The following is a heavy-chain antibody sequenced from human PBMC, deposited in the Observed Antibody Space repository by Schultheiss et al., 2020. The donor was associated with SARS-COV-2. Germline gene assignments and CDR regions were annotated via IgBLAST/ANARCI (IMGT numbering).Heavy chain of an antibody. CDR2: INHSGST. CDR1: GGSFSGYY. CDR3: ARGAADPGSYYFDY. V-gene: IGHV4-34*01. Sequence: SETLSLTCAVYGGSFSGYYWNWIRQPPGKGLEWIGEINHSGSTNYNPSLKSRVTISVDTSKSQFSLKLNSVTAADTAVYYCARGAADPGSYYFDYWGQGTLVTVSS. D-gene: IGHD6-13*01. J-gene: IGHJ4*02.